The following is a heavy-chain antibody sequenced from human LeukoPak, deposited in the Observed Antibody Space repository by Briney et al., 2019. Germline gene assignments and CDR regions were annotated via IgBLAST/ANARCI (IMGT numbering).Heavy chain of an antibody. D-gene: IGHD6-19*01. V-gene: IGHV3-21*01. J-gene: IGHJ4*02. CDR1: GFTFSSYS. CDR2: ISSSSYI. CDR3: ATEIAVAGFDY. Sequence: PGGSLRLSCAASGFTFSSYSMNWVRQAPGKGLEWVSPISSSSYIYYADSAMGRFTISRDNAKNSLYLQMNSLRAEDTAVYYCATEIAVAGFDYWGQGTLVTVSS.